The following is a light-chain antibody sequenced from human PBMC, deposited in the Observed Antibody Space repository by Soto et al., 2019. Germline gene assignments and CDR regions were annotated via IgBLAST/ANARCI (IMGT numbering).Light chain of an antibody. CDR2: DAS. CDR1: QSVNSR. CDR3: QQYKNWPPEYT. Sequence: EIVMTQSPATLSVSPGERVTLFCRASQSVNSRLAWYQQKPAQAPRLLIYDASTRATGIPARFSGSGSGTEVTLTSSSLQSEDFAVYYGQQYKNWPPEYTFGQGTKLEIK. V-gene: IGKV3-15*01. J-gene: IGKJ2*01.